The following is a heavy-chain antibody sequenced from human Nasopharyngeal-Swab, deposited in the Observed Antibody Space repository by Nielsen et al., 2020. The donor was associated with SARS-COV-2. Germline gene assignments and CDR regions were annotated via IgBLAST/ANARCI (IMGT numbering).Heavy chain of an antibody. CDR1: GFTFSSYG. CDR3: ASSAPYYDFWSGYRQPYGMDV. D-gene: IGHD3-3*01. CDR2: IWYDGSNK. Sequence: GSLRLSCAASGFTFSSYGMHWVRQAPGKGLEWVAVIWYDGSNKYYADSVKGRFTISRDNSKNTLYLQMNRLRAEDTAVYYCASSAPYYDFWSGYRQPYGMDVWGQGTTVTVSS. V-gene: IGHV3-33*01. J-gene: IGHJ6*02.